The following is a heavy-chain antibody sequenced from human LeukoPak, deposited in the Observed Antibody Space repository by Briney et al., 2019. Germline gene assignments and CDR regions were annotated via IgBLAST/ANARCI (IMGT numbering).Heavy chain of an antibody. CDR3: ARGHSSSWYLFAY. Sequence: GGSLRLSCAASGFTFSSYWMHWVRQAPGKGLVWVSRINSDGSNTNYADSVKGRFTISRDNAKNTLYLQMNSLRAEDTAVYYCARGHSSSWYLFAYWGQGTLVTVSS. J-gene: IGHJ4*02. V-gene: IGHV3-74*01. CDR2: INSDGSNT. D-gene: IGHD6-13*01. CDR1: GFTFSSYW.